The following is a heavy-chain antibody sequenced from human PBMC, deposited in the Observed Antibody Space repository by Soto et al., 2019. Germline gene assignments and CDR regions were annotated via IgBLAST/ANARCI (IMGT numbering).Heavy chain of an antibody. CDR1: GFTFSAYN. CDR2: ISSSSSTI. D-gene: IGHD3-3*01. V-gene: IGHV3-48*02. Sequence: GGSLRLSCAASGFTFSAYNMNWVRQPPGKGLEWVSYISSSSSTIYYADSVKGRFTISRDNAKNSLYLQMNSLRDEDTAVYYCARGLTYYDFWSGYLNWFDPWGQGTLVTVSS. J-gene: IGHJ5*02. CDR3: ARGLTYYDFWSGYLNWFDP.